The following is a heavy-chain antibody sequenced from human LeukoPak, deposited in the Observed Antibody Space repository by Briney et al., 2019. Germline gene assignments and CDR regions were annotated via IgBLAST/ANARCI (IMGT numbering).Heavy chain of an antibody. Sequence: ASVKVSCKASGYTFSGYSIHWVRQAPGQGLEWMGWINPNSGGTNYAQKFQGRVTMTRDTSISTVYMELSSLRPEDTAVYYCARDLGAQTMVFFDPWGQGTLVTVSS. CDR3: ARDLGAQTMVFFDP. CDR2: INPNSGGT. CDR1: GYTFSGYS. D-gene: IGHD4/OR15-4a*01. J-gene: IGHJ5*02. V-gene: IGHV1-2*02.